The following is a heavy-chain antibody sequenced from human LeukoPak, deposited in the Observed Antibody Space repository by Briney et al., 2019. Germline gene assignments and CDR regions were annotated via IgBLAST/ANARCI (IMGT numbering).Heavy chain of an antibody. CDR3: TRVGYIDEGIDY. CDR1: GFTFSSYW. V-gene: IGHV3-7*04. J-gene: IGHJ4*02. CDR2: IKQDGSEK. Sequence: HPGGSLRLSCAASGFTFSSYWLSWVRQAPGKGLEWVANIKQDGSEKYYVDSVKGRFTISRDNAKNSLYLQMNSLRAEDTAIYYCTRVGYIDEGIDYWGQGTLVTVSS. D-gene: IGHD5-24*01.